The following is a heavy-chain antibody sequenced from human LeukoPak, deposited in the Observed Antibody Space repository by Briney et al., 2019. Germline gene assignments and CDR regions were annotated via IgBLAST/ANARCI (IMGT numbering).Heavy chain of an antibody. CDR2: IKSKTDGGTT. CDR1: GFTFSNAW. D-gene: IGHD2-2*01. J-gene: IGHJ4*02. V-gene: IGHV3-15*01. CDR3: TTPYCSSTSCYVPY. Sequence: GGSLRLSCAASGFTFSNAWMSWVRQAPGKGLEWVGRIKSKTDGGTTDYAAPVKGRFTISRDDSKNTLYLQMNSLETEDTAVYYCTTPYCSSTSCYVPYWGQGTLVTVSS.